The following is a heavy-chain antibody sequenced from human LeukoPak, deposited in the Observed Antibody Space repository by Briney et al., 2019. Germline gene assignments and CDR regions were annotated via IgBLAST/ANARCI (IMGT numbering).Heavy chain of an antibody. V-gene: IGHV4-39*02. D-gene: IGHD4-11*01. Sequence: SDTLSLTRTLSAGSISTSSYYWGWIRQPPGKGLEWIGTVYYNGATQYDPSLKSRVTISVDTYKNHFSLKLTSVTAADTAVYYCAREDRGTTATANLDYWGQGTLVTVSS. CDR1: AGSISTSSYY. CDR3: AREDRGTTATANLDY. J-gene: IGHJ4*02. CDR2: VYYNGAT.